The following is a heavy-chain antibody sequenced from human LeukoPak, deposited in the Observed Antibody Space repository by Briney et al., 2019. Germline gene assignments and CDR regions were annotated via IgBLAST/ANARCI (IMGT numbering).Heavy chain of an antibody. J-gene: IGHJ4*02. D-gene: IGHD4-23*01. CDR2: ISGGGGST. Sequence: PGESLRLSCAASGFTFSSYAMSWVRQAPGKGLEWVSAISGGGGSTYYADSVKGRFTISRDNSKNTLYLQMNSLRAEDTAVYYCAKGTDYGGNSYFDYWGQGTLVTVSS. CDR3: AKGTDYGGNSYFDY. V-gene: IGHV3-23*01. CDR1: GFTFSSYA.